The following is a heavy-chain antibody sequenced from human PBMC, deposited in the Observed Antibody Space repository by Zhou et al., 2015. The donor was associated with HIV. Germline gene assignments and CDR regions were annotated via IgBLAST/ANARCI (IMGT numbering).Heavy chain of an antibody. CDR1: GFTFSSYS. Sequence: EVQLEESGGGLVQPGGSLRLSCAASGFTFSSYSMNWVRQAPGKGLEWVSSISSSSTYIYYADSVKGRFTISRDNAKNSLYLQMNSLRAEDTAVYYCARDRYDSTGPDAFDIWGQGTMVTVSS. D-gene: IGHD3-22*01. V-gene: IGHV3-21*01. CDR3: ARDRYDSTGPDAFDI. J-gene: IGHJ3*02. CDR2: ISSSSTYI.